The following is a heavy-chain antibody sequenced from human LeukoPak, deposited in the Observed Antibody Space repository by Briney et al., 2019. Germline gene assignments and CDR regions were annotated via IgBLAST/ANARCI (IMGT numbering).Heavy chain of an antibody. Sequence: SETLSLTCTVSGYSISSGYYWGWIRQPPGKGLEWIGSIYHSGSTYYNPSLKSRVTISVDTSKNQFSLKLSSVTAADTAVYYCARESYSSGWSSNPHWFDPWGQGTLVTVSS. V-gene: IGHV4-38-2*02. J-gene: IGHJ5*02. CDR2: IYHSGST. CDR1: GYSISSGYY. CDR3: ARESYSSGWSSNPHWFDP. D-gene: IGHD6-19*01.